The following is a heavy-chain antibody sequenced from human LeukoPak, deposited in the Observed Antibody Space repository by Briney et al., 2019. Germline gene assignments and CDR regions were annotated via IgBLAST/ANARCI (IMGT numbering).Heavy chain of an antibody. D-gene: IGHD6-13*01. CDR2: IYYSGST. J-gene: IGHJ4*02. CDR1: GGSISSYY. CDR3: ARGEGYSSRWRREAFDY. V-gene: IGHV4-59*12. Sequence: SETLSLTCTVSGGSISSYYWSWIRQPPGKGLEWIGYIYYSGSTYYNPSLKSRVTISVDTSKNQFSLKLSSVTAADTAVYYCARGEGYSSRWRREAFDYWGQGTLVTVSS.